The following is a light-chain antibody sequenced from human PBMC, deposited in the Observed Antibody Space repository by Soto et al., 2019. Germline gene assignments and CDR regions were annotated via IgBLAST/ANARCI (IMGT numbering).Light chain of an antibody. CDR2: QDS. Sequence: SYELTQPPSVSVSPGQTASITCSGDKLGDKYACWYQQKPGQSPVLVIYQDSKRPSGIPERFSGSNSGNTATLTISGTQAMDEADYYCQAWDSSTAVVFGGGTKATVL. V-gene: IGLV3-1*01. J-gene: IGLJ2*01. CDR3: QAWDSSTAVV. CDR1: KLGDKY.